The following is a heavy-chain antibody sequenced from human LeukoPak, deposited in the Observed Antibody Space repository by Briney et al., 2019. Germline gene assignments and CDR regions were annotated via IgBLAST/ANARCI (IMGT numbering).Heavy chain of an antibody. CDR2: IYYSGSP. Sequence: SETLSLTCTVSGGSISSGGYYWSWIRQPPGKGLESIGYIYYSGSPNYNPSLKSRVTISVDTSKNQFSLKLSSVTAADTAVYYCARASIYYYYYGMDVWGQGTTVTVSS. D-gene: IGHD2-21*01. CDR1: GGSISSGGYY. J-gene: IGHJ6*02. V-gene: IGHV4-61*08. CDR3: ARASIYYYYYGMDV.